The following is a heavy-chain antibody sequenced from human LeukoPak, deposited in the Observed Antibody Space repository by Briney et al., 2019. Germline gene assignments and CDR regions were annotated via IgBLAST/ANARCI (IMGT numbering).Heavy chain of an antibody. CDR3: VRHCIKTSCYLYDF. Sequence: PSETLSLTCTVSGGTISSSSYHWGWIRQPPGKGLEWIGGIYYTGSTYYNPSLKSRVTMSVDTSNHQFSLKLSSVTAADTAAYYCVRHCIKTSCYLYDFWGQGVLVTVSS. J-gene: IGHJ4*02. V-gene: IGHV4-39*01. CDR1: GGTISSSSYH. CDR2: IYYTGST. D-gene: IGHD2-2*01.